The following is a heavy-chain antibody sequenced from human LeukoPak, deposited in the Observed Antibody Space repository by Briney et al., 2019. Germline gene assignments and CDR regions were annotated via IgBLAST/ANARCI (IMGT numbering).Heavy chain of an antibody. Sequence: ASVKVSCKASGYTFTNHGISWVRQAPGQGLEWMGWMSGYNTNTNYAQKFQGRVTMTTDTPTTTVYMELRSLRSDDTAVYYYAGGVRSTWNFDYWGQGTLVTVSS. D-gene: IGHD6-13*01. V-gene: IGHV1-18*01. CDR1: GYTFTNHG. CDR3: AGGVRSTWNFDY. CDR2: MSGYNTNT. J-gene: IGHJ4*02.